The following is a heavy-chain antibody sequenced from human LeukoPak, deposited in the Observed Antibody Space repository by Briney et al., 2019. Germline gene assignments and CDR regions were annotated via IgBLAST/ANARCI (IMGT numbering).Heavy chain of an antibody. CDR2: ISGSGGST. CDR3: AKDRPDYYDSSGYWNFDY. V-gene: IGHV3-23*01. D-gene: IGHD3-22*01. J-gene: IGHJ4*02. CDR1: GFTFSSYA. Sequence: GGSLRLSCVASGFTFSSYAMSWVRQAPGKGLEWVSAISGSGGSTYYADSVKGRFTISGDNSKNTLYLQMNSLRAEDTAVYYCAKDRPDYYDSSGYWNFDYWGQGTLVTVSS.